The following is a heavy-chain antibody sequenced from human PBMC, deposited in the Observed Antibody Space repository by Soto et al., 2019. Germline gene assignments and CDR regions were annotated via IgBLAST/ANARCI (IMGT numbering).Heavy chain of an antibody. V-gene: IGHV4-30-4*01. J-gene: IGHJ4*02. Sequence: QVQLQESGPGLVKPSQTLSLTCTVSGGSISSGDYYWSWIRQPPGKGLEWIGYIYYSGSTYYNPSRKSRVTIPVDTSKNQFALKLSSVTAADTAVYYCATGMVRGVIDYWGQGTLVTVSS. CDR2: IYYSGST. CDR3: ATGMVRGVIDY. CDR1: GGSISSGDYY. D-gene: IGHD3-10*01.